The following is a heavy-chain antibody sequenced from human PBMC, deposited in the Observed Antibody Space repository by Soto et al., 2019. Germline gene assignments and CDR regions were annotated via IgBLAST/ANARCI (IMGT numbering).Heavy chain of an antibody. V-gene: IGHV3-30*18. CDR3: EKIAAAGTYYYYGMDV. J-gene: IGHJ6*02. D-gene: IGHD6-13*01. Sequence: PGGSLRLSCAASGFTFNSYGMHWVRQAPGKGLEWVAVISYDGSNKYYADSVKGRFTISRDNSKNTLYLQMNSLRAEDTAVYYCEKIAAAGTYYYYGMDVWGQGATVTVSS. CDR2: ISYDGSNK. CDR1: GFTFNSYG.